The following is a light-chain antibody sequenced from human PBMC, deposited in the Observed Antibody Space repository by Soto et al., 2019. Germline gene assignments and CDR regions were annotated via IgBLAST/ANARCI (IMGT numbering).Light chain of an antibody. Sequence: EIVLTQSPATLSLSPGERATLSCRASQSVSSYLAWYQQKPGQAPRLLIYDASNRATGIPARFSGSGSGTDFTLIISSLEPEDFAVYYCQQRSNWPPLMYTFGQGTKLEIK. V-gene: IGKV3-11*01. CDR1: QSVSSY. CDR3: QQRSNWPPLMYT. J-gene: IGKJ2*01. CDR2: DAS.